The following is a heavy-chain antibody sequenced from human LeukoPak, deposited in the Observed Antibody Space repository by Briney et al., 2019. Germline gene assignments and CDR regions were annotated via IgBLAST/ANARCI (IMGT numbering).Heavy chain of an antibody. CDR1: GYTFTSYG. D-gene: IGHD6-19*01. Sequence: ASVKVSCKASGYTFTSYGISWVRQAPGQGLEWMGWISAYNGNTNYAQKLQGRVTMTTDTSTSTAYMELRSLRSEDTAVYYCAKDPTPYRQYSSGWYGIRWSGSTDYWGQGTLVTVSS. CDR3: AKDPTPYRQYSSGWYGIRWSGSTDY. J-gene: IGHJ4*02. V-gene: IGHV1-18*01. CDR2: ISAYNGNT.